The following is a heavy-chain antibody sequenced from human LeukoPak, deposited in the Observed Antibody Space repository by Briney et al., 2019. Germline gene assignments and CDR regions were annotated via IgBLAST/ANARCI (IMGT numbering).Heavy chain of an antibody. V-gene: IGHV3-48*01. CDR2: ISSSSSTI. J-gene: IGHJ4*02. D-gene: IGHD3-3*01. CDR3: ARDFVVDY. Sequence: EWVSYISSSSSTIYYADSVKGRFTISRDNAKNSLYLQMNSLRAEDTAVYYCARDFVVDYWGQGTLVTVSS.